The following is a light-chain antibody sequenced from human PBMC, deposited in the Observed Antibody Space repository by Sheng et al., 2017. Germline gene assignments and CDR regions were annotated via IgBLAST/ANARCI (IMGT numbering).Light chain of an antibody. V-gene: IGLV3-21*02. CDR2: DDN. J-gene: IGLJ3*02. Sequence: SYVLTQPPSVSVAPGQTARIPCGGNDIGEKSVHWYQQRPGLAPVVVVYDDNVRPSGIHERFSGSKSGNTATLTITRVDAGDEADYYCQVWDSNSYHEVFGGGTEGDRP. CDR3: QVWDSNSYHEV. CDR1: DIGEKS.